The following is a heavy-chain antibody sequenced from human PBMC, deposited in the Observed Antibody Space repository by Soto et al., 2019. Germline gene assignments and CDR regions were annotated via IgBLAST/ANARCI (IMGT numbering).Heavy chain of an antibody. D-gene: IGHD6-19*01. CDR3: AKDIGPSVNGIAVAVYYYYYGMDV. V-gene: IGHV3-43*01. CDR2: ISWDGGST. Sequence: PGGSLILSCASSGFTFDDYTMHWVRQAPGKGLEWVSLISWDGGSTYYADSVKGRFTISRDNSKNSLYLQMNSLRTEDTALYYCAKDIGPSVNGIAVAVYYYYYGMDVWGQGTTVTVSS. J-gene: IGHJ6*02. CDR1: GFTFDDYT.